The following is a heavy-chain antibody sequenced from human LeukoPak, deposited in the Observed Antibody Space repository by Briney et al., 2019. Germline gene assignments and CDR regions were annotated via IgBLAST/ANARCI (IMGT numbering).Heavy chain of an antibody. CDR3: ATPGSVLIFAGFDY. CDR1: GGSISSSSYY. V-gene: IGHV4-39*01. CDR2: IYYSGST. J-gene: IGHJ4*02. Sequence: SETLFLTCTVSGGSISSSSYYWGWIRQPPGKGLEWIGSIYYSGSTYYNPSLKSRVTISVDTSKNQFSLKLSSVTAADTAVYYCATPGSVLIFAGFDYWGQGTLVTVSS. D-gene: IGHD2-8*01.